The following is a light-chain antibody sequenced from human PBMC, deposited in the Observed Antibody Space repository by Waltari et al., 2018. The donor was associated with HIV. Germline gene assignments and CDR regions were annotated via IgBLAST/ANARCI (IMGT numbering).Light chain of an antibody. CDR2: DAS. CDR3: QQRSNWPPIT. V-gene: IGKV3-11*01. Sequence: EIVLTQSPATLSLSPGDRATLSCRASQSVRSYLACYQQKPGQAPRLLIYDASNRATGIPARFSGSGSGTDFTLTISSLEPEDFAVYYCQQRSNWPPITFGQGTRLEIK. CDR1: QSVRSY. J-gene: IGKJ5*01.